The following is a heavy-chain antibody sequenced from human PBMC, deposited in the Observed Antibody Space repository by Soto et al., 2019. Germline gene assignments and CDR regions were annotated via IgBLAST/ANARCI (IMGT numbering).Heavy chain of an antibody. Sequence: PSETLSLTCTVSGGSISSGGYYWSWIRQHPGKGLEWIGYIYYSGSTYYNPSLKSRVTISVDTSKNQFSLKLSSVTATDTAVYYCARVGGINWFDPWGQGTLVTISS. CDR1: GGSISSGGYY. CDR2: IYYSGST. D-gene: IGHD3-16*01. J-gene: IGHJ5*02. V-gene: IGHV4-31*03. CDR3: ARVGGINWFDP.